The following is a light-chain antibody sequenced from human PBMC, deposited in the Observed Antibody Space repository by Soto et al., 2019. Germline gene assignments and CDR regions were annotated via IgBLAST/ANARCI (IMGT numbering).Light chain of an antibody. CDR3: QSYDSSLRTWV. CDR1: SSNIGAGYD. V-gene: IGLV1-40*01. J-gene: IGLJ3*02. Sequence: QSVLTQPPSVSGAPGQRVTISCTGSSSNIGAGYDVHWYQQLPGTAPKVFVYGNINRPSGVPDRISGSKSGTSASLAITGLQAEDEADYYCQSYDSSLRTWVFGGGTKLTVL. CDR2: GNI.